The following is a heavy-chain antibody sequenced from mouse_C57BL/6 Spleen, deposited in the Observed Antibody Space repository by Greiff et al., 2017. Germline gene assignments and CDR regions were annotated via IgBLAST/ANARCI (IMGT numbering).Heavy chain of an antibody. CDR2: IDPSDSYT. V-gene: IGHV1-69*01. CDR3: ARRGIGYDYDEGFAY. CDR1: GYTFTSYW. J-gene: IGHJ3*01. Sequence: VQLQQSGAELVMPGASVKLSCKASGYTFTSYWMHWVKQRPGQGLEWIGEIDPSDSYTNYNQKFKGKSTLTVDKSSSTAYMQLSSLTSEDSAVYYCARRGIGYDYDEGFAYWGQGTLVTVSA. D-gene: IGHD2-4*01.